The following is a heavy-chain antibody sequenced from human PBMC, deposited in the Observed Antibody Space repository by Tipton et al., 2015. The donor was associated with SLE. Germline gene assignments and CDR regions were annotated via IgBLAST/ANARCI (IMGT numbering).Heavy chain of an antibody. D-gene: IGHD5-18*01. CDR1: GGSISSYY. CDR2: IYYSGST. Sequence: TLSLTCTVSGGSISSYYWSWIRQPPGKGLEWIGYIYYSGSTNYNPSLKSRVTISVDTSKNQFSLKLSSVTAADTAVYYCARGGTAMAYWCFDLWGRGTLVTVSS. V-gene: IGHV4-59*08. J-gene: IGHJ2*01. CDR3: ARGGTAMAYWCFDL.